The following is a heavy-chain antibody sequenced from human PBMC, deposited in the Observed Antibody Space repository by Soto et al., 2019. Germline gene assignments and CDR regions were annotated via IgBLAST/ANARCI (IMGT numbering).Heavy chain of an antibody. CDR2: INSDGSST. J-gene: IGHJ4*02. CDR3: ARDFTIIRFLEWLPTPSFDY. V-gene: IGHV3-74*01. D-gene: IGHD3-3*01. CDR1: GFTFSSYW. Sequence: HPGGSLRLSCAASGFTFSSYWMHWVRQAPGKGLAWVSRINSDGSSTSYADSVKGRFTISRDNAKNTLYLQMNSLRAEDTAVYYCARDFTIIRFLEWLPTPSFDYWGQGTLVTVSS.